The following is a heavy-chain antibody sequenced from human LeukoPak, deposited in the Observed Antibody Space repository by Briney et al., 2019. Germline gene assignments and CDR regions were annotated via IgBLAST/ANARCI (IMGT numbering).Heavy chain of an antibody. V-gene: IGHV4-4*07. Sequence: SETLSLTCTVSGASITSYHWSWIRQPAGKGLEWIGRMFYSGNTDYNPSLKSRLTMSIDTSKNQFSLKLSSVTAADTAVYYCARDGEHVDTATPFDYWGQGTLVTVSS. CDR2: MFYSGNT. CDR1: GASITSYH. J-gene: IGHJ4*02. CDR3: ARDGEHVDTATPFDY. D-gene: IGHD5-18*01.